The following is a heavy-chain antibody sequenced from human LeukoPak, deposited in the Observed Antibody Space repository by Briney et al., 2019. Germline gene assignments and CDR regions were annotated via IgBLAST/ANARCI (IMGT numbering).Heavy chain of an antibody. J-gene: IGHJ4*02. CDR3: ATDLHFGYCTATSCANY. D-gene: IGHD2-2*03. CDR1: GFTFISSW. V-gene: IGHV3-15*01. Sequence: GGSLRLSCAASGFTFISSWMTWVRQAPGKGLEWVGRIRSTPDGGTTDYAAPVKGRFTISRDDSKNTLYLQMSSLRTEDTAVYYCATDLHFGYCTATSCANYWGQGTLVTVSS. CDR2: IRSTPDGGTT.